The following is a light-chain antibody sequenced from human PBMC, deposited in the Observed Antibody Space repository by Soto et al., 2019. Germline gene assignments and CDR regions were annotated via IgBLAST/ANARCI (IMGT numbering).Light chain of an antibody. CDR3: QHHGSSLVT. CDR1: ESVTSSQ. CDR2: AAS. V-gene: IGKV3-20*01. J-gene: IGKJ2*01. Sequence: EIVLTQSPGTLSLSPGERATLSYRASESVTSSQLAWYQQKPGQAPRLLFYAASSRATGIPDRFSGRGSGTDFTLTISRLEPEDFAVYFCQHHGSSLVTFAQGTKLEIK.